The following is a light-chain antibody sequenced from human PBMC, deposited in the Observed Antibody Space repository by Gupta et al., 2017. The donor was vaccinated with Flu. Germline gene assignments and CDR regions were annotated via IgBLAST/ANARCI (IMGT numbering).Light chain of an antibody. J-gene: IGKJ5*01. CDR2: DAD. V-gene: IGKV3-11*01. Sequence: EIVLTQSPATLSLSPGERATLSGRASQSVSSYLAWYQQKPGQAPRPLIYDADNRATGSRVRFSGSGSGTDFTLTSRRLENEDFEVYDGQQRSNWVFGQGTXLEIK. CDR3: QQRSNWV. CDR1: QSVSSY.